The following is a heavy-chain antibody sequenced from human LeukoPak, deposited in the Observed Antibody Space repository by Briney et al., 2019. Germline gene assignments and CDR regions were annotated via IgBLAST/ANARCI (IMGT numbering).Heavy chain of an antibody. CDR2: ISSSSSYI. V-gene: IGHV3-21*01. D-gene: IGHD6-13*01. J-gene: IGHJ4*02. CDR1: GLTVSSNY. CDR3: ARGPGSLYSSSWYGVVY. Sequence: GGSLRLSCAASGLTVSSNYMNWVRQAPGKGLEWVSSISSSSSYIYYADSVKGRFTISRDNAKNSLYLQMNSLRAEDTAVYYCARGPGSLYSSSWYGVVYWGQGTLVTVSS.